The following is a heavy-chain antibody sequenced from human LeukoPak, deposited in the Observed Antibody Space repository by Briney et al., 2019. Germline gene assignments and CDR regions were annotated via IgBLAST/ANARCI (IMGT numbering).Heavy chain of an antibody. D-gene: IGHD3-22*01. CDR1: GASFSSGDQY. J-gene: IGHJ4*02. V-gene: IGHV4-31*03. CDR2: IHPSRTL. Sequence: SQTLSLTCTVSGASFSSGDQYWNWIRQSPGKDLEWIGSIHPSRTLYNNPSLESRVTMSMDTSKNQFSLNLHSVTAADTAVYFCSRGLDSRKLGYWGQGNLVTVSS. CDR3: SRGLDSRKLGY.